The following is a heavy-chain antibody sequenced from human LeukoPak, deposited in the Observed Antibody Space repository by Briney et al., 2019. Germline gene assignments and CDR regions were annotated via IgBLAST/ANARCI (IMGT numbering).Heavy chain of an antibody. CDR2: MNPNSGNT. J-gene: IGHJ5*02. Sequence: ASVKVSCKASGYTFTSYDINWVRQATGQGLEWMGWMNPNSGNTGYAQKFQGRVTMTRNTSISTAYMELSSPRSEDTAVYYCARRGAAGRWGDWFDPWGQGTLVTVSS. D-gene: IGHD6-13*01. V-gene: IGHV1-8*01. CDR1: GYTFTSYD. CDR3: ARRGAAGRWGDWFDP.